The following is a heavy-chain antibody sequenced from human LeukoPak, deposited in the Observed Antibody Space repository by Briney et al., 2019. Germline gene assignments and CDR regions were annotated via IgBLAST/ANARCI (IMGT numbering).Heavy chain of an antibody. CDR2: INNDGSSV. D-gene: IGHD5/OR15-5a*01. V-gene: IGHV3-74*01. J-gene: IGHJ5*02. CDR3: ARDVYYTIWFDP. Sequence: PAGGSLRLSCAASGFTFSSYWMHWVRQAPGKGLVWVSRINNDGSSVSYADSVKGRFTISRDNVKNTLFLQMNSLTAEDTAVYYCARDVYYTIWFDPWGQGTLVTVSS. CDR1: GFTFSSYW.